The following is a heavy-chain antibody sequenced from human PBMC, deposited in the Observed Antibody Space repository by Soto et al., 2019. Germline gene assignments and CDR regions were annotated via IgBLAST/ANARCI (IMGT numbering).Heavy chain of an antibody. Sequence: ASVKVSCKASGYTFTGYHMHWVRQAPGQGLEWMGWINPNSGGTNYAQKFQGWVTMTRDTSISTAYMELSRLRSDDTAVYYCARTRIAAAGTAYYYYYGMDVWGQGTTVTVSS. D-gene: IGHD6-13*01. CDR2: INPNSGGT. V-gene: IGHV1-2*04. CDR3: ARTRIAAAGTAYYYYYGMDV. CDR1: GYTFTGYH. J-gene: IGHJ6*02.